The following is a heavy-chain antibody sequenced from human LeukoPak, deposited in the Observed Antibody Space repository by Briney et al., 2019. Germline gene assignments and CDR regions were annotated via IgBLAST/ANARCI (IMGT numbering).Heavy chain of an antibody. CDR2: IYYSGST. J-gene: IGHJ4*02. CDR1: GGSISSSSYY. V-gene: IGHV4-39*07. D-gene: IGHD6-13*01. CDR3: ARGVPLVDSSSWYYFDY. Sequence: PSETLSLTCTVSGGSISSSSYYWGWIRQPPGKGLEWIGSIYYSGSTNYNPSLKSRVTISVDTSKNQFSLKLSSVTAADTAVYYCARGVPLVDSSSWYYFDYWGQGTLVTVSS.